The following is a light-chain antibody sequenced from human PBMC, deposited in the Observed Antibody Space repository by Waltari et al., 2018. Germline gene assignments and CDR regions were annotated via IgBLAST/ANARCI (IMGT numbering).Light chain of an antibody. V-gene: IGLV2-8*01. CDR1: SSDIGAYKY. CDR3: SSYAGSNKLI. CDR2: EVD. J-gene: IGLJ2*01. Sequence: QSALTQPPSASGSPGQTVIISCTGTSSDIGAYKYVSWYQQIPGRAPALIIYEVDRLPPGVPDRFSGSKSGNTASLTVSGLQTEDEGDYYCSSYAGSNKLIFGGVTKLTVL.